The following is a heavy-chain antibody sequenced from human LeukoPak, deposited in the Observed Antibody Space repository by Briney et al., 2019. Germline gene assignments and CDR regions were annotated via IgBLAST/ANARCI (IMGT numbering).Heavy chain of an antibody. D-gene: IGHD2-15*01. Sequence: SETLSLTCTVSGGFIGSFYWSWIRQPPGKGLEWIGEINHSGSTNYNPSLKSRVTISVDTSKNQFSLKLSSVTAADTAVYYCARGRKLYYWGQGTLVTVSS. CDR1: GGFIGSFY. J-gene: IGHJ4*02. CDR2: INHSGST. V-gene: IGHV4-34*01. CDR3: ARGRKLYY.